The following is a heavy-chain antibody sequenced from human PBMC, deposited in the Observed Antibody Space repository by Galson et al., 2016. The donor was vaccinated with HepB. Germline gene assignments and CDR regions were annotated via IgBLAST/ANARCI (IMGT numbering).Heavy chain of an antibody. J-gene: IGHJ6*02. CDR3: ARAGYCSSASCQYYYYGVDV. Sequence: SLRLSCAASGFTFSDYYMTWIRQAPGKGLEWVSDISASDGTIYYADSVKGRFTISRDNGQNSLHLQMNSPRAEDTAVYYCARAGYCSSASCQYYYYGVDVWGQGTTVTVSS. CDR1: GFTFSDYY. CDR2: ISASDGTI. D-gene: IGHD2-2*01. V-gene: IGHV3-11*01.